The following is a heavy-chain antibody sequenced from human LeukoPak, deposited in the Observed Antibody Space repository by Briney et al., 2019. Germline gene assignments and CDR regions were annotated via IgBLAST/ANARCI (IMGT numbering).Heavy chain of an antibody. V-gene: IGHV3-48*03. CDR1: GFTFSSYE. CDR3: ARDRASHYSSTGFDP. Sequence: PGGSLRLSCAASGFTFSSYEMNWVRQAPGKGLEWVSYISSSGSTIYYADSVKGRFTISRDNAKNSLYLQMNSLRAEDTAVYYCARDRASHYSSTGFDPWGQGTLVTVSS. J-gene: IGHJ5*02. CDR2: ISSSGSTI. D-gene: IGHD3-10*01.